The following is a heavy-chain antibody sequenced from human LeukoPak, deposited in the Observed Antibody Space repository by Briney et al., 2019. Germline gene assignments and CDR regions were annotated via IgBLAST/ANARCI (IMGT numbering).Heavy chain of an antibody. CDR3: AKGGYCSGGSCYAVGPTDLYFDY. J-gene: IGHJ4*02. V-gene: IGHV3-23*01. D-gene: IGHD2-15*01. CDR2: ISGSGGNT. CDR1: GFTFCSYA. Sequence: GGSLRLSCAASGFTFCSYAMSSVRQAPGEGLECVAAISGSGGNTYYADSVKGRFTISRDNSKTTLYLQMNSLRAEDTAVYYCAKGGYCSGGSCYAVGPTDLYFDYWGQGTLVTVSS.